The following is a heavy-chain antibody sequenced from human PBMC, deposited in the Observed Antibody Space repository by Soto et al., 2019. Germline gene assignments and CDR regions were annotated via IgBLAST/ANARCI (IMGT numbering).Heavy chain of an antibody. CDR3: AREPVEMATILDY. V-gene: IGHV4-30-4*01. D-gene: IGHD5-12*01. Sequence: SETLSLTCTVSGGSISSGDYYWSWIRQPPGKGLEWIGYIYYSGSTYYNPSLKSRVTISVDTSKNQFSLKLSSVTAADTAVYYCAREPVEMATILDYWGQGTLVTVSS. CDR1: GGSISSGDYY. CDR2: IYYSGST. J-gene: IGHJ4*02.